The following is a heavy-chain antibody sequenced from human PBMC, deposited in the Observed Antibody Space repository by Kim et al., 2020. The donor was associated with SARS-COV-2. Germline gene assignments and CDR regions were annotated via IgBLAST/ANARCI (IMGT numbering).Heavy chain of an antibody. D-gene: IGHD3-10*01. J-gene: IGHJ4*02. Sequence: YYADSVKGRFTISRDNAKNSLYLQMNSLRAEDTAVYYCAIGSGSLSLFDYWGQGNLVTVSS. CDR3: AIGSGSLSLFDY. V-gene: IGHV3-21*01.